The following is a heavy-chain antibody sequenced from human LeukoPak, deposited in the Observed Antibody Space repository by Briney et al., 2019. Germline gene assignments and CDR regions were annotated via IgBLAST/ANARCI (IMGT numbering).Heavy chain of an antibody. CDR1: GFTFSSYS. CDR2: ISGSGGST. V-gene: IGHV3-23*01. J-gene: IGHJ4*02. D-gene: IGHD5-18*01. Sequence: GGSLRLSCAASGFTFSSYSMNWVRQAPGKGLEWVSAISGSGGSTYYADSVKGRFTISRDNSKNTLYLQMNSLRAEDTAVYYCAKARRRGYSYGYDYWGQGTLVTVSS. CDR3: AKARRRGYSYGYDY.